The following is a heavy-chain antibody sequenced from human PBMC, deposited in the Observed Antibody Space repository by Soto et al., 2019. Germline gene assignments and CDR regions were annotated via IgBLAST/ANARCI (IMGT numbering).Heavy chain of an antibody. CDR2: INHSGST. Sequence: PSQAVFLTCAVYGGSFIGYYWSWIRQPPGKGLEWIGDINHSGSTNYNPSLKSRVTISVDKSKNQFYLKLSSVPAADTAVYYCARGLRRGSSSSSHYYYGKDVWGQGTTVT. CDR3: ARGLRRGSSSSSHYYYGKDV. D-gene: IGHD6-6*01. J-gene: IGHJ6*02. CDR1: GGSFIGYY. V-gene: IGHV4-34*01.